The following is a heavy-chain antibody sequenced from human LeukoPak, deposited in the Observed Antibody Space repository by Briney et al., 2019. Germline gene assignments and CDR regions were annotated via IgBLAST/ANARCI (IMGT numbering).Heavy chain of an antibody. D-gene: IGHD6-6*01. CDR3: AREYGSSFFDY. CDR2: IYYSGST. CDR1: GGSIGSSNW. J-gene: IGHJ4*02. Sequence: SATLSLTCAVSGGSIGSSNWWSWVRQPPGQGLEWIGYIYYSGSTNYNPSLKSRVTISVDTSKNQFSLKLSSVTAADTAVYYCAREYGSSFFDYWGQGTLVTVSS. V-gene: IGHV4-4*02.